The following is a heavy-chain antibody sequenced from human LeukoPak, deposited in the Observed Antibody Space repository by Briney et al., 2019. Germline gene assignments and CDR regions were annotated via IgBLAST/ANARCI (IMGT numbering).Heavy chain of an antibody. D-gene: IGHD3-10*01. V-gene: IGHV3-21*01. Sequence: GGSLRLSCAASGFTFSSYSMNWVRQAPGKGLEWVSSISSSSSYIYYADSVKGRFTIPRDNAKNSLYLQMNSLRAEDTAVYYCARDSPSGSLMGGFDPWGQGTLVTVSS. CDR1: GFTFSSYS. CDR3: ARDSPSGSLMGGFDP. CDR2: ISSSSSYI. J-gene: IGHJ5*02.